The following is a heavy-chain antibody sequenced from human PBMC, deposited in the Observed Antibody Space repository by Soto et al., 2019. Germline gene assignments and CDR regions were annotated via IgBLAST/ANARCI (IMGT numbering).Heavy chain of an antibody. V-gene: IGHV3-11*05. J-gene: IGHJ4*02. D-gene: IGHD3-10*01. CDR3: ASPLLGFGDDG. CDR2: ISSSSSYT. Sequence: QVQLVESGGGLVKPGGSLRLSCAASGFTFSDYYMSWSRQAPGKGLEWVSYISSSSSYTNYADSVKGRFTISRDNAKNSLYLQMNSLRAEDAAVYYCASPLLGFGDDGWGQGTVVNVSS. CDR1: GFTFSDYY.